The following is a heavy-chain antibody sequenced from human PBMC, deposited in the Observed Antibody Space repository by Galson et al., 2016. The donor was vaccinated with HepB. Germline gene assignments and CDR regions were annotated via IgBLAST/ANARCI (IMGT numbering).Heavy chain of an antibody. CDR1: GFTFTGFG. V-gene: IGHV3-30*03. CDR2: ISYDGSIT. D-gene: IGHD3-10*01. J-gene: IGHJ4*02. CDR3: ARGGVTVIRGIMGDN. Sequence: SLRLSCAASGFTFTGFGMHWVRQAPGKGLEWVAVISYDGSITYYTDSVKGRFTISRDNSKNTLYLQMNSLRAEDTAVYYCARGGVTVIRGIMGDNWGQGTLVTVSS.